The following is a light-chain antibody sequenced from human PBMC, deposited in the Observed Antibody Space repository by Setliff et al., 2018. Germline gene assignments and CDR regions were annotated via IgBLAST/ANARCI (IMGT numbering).Light chain of an antibody. J-gene: IGLJ1*01. V-gene: IGLV2-23*02. CDR3: SSYVGSSTPHV. Sequence: QSALTQPASVSGFLGQSITISCTGTNSDVGSYNHFSRYQQHPGKAPKLMIYEVTMRPSGISNRFSGSKSGNAASLTISGLQAEDEAEYYCSSYVGSSTPHVFGTGTKVTAL. CDR2: EVT. CDR1: NSDVGSYNH.